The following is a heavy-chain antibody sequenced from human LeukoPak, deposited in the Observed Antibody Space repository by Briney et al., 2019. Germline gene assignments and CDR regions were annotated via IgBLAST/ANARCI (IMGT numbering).Heavy chain of an antibody. V-gene: IGHV4-4*02. CDR2: ISHSGST. Sequence: SETLSLTCAVSGGSIRSSNWWSWVRQPPGKGLGGSGEISHSGSTNYNPSLKSRVTISVDQSKNQFSLEATSVTVSDTAVYYCATLNPAVAFTTAYWGQGTLVTVSS. CDR1: GGSIRSSNW. J-gene: IGHJ4*02. D-gene: IGHD6-19*01. CDR3: ATLNPAVAFTTAY.